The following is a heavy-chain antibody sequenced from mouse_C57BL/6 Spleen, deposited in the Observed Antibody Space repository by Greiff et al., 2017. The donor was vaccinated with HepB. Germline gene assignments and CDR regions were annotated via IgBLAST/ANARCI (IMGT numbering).Heavy chain of an antibody. CDR1: GYAFTNYL. CDR2: INPGSGGT. V-gene: IGHV1-54*01. D-gene: IGHD1-1*01. J-gene: IGHJ4*01. CDR3: ASGSSYDAMDY. Sequence: QVQLQQSGAELVRPGTSVKVSCKASGYAFTNYLIEWVKQRPGQGLEWIGVINPGSGGTNYNEKFKGKATLTADKSSSTAYMQLSSLTSEDSAVYFCASGSSYDAMDYWGQETSVTVSS.